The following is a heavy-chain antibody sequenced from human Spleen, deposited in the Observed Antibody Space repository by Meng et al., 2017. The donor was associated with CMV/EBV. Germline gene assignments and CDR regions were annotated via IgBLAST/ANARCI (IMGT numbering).Heavy chain of an antibody. V-gene: IGHV3-23*01. CDR3: AKWMKGYYYDSSDAFDI. CDR2: ISGSGGST. CDR1: GFTFSSYA. D-gene: IGHD3-22*01. J-gene: IGHJ3*02. Sequence: GGSLRLSCAASGFTFSSYAMSWVRQAPGKGLEWVSAISGSGGSTYYADSVKGRFTISRDNSKNTLYLQMNSLRDEDTAVYYCAKWMKGYYYDSSDAFDIWGQGTMVTVSS.